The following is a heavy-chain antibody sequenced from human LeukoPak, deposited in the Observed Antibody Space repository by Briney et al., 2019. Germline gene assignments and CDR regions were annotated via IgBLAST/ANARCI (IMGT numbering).Heavy chain of an antibody. Sequence: GGSLRLSCAASGFTFDDYGMSWVRQAPGKGLEWVSGINWNGGSTGYADSVKGRFTISRVNAKNSLYLQMNSLRAEDTALYYCARDPSGYGSGSYYYNWFDPWGQGTLVTVSS. V-gene: IGHV3-20*04. CDR3: ARDPSGYGSGSYYYNWFDP. D-gene: IGHD3-10*01. CDR1: GFTFDDYG. J-gene: IGHJ5*02. CDR2: INWNGGST.